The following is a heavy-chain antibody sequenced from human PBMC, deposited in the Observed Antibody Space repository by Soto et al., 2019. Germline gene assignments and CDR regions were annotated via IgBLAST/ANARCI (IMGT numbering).Heavy chain of an antibody. CDR1: GFTFDDYG. CDR3: ARDGNRGYDMDV. V-gene: IGHV3-20*04. Sequence: GGSLRLSCAASGFTFDDYGMSWVRQAPGKGLEWVSCISCTAGSKVYADSVKGRFTISRDNARSSLFLEMNSLRAEDTAIYYCARDGNRGYDMDVWGQGTTVTVSS. D-gene: IGHD1-1*01. J-gene: IGHJ6*02. CDR2: ISCTAGSK.